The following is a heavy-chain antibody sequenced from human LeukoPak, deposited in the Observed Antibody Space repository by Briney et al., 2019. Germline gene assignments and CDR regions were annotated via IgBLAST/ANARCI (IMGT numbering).Heavy chain of an antibody. CDR3: ARGGFIAVADPFDY. J-gene: IGHJ4*02. Sequence: PSETLSLTCTVSGVSISSSYSYWGWIRQPPGMGLEWIGSIYYTGNTYYNASLKSQVSISIDTSKNQFSLKLTSVTAADTAVYYCARGGFIAVADPFDYWGQGTLVTVSS. CDR1: GVSISSSYSY. V-gene: IGHV4-39*01. D-gene: IGHD6-19*01. CDR2: IYYTGNT.